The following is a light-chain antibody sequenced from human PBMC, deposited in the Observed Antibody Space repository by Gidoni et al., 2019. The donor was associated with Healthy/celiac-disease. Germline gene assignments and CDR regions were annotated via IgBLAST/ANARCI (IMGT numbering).Light chain of an antibody. CDR3: QAWDSSTGGV. CDR2: KDS. V-gene: IGLV3-1*01. J-gene: IGLJ1*01. Sequence: SYQLTQPPSVSVSPGQTASITCSGAKLGDKYACWYQHQPAQSPVLVIYKDSKRPSGIPERFSGSNSGNTATLTIGGTQAMDEADYYCQAWDSSTGGVFGTGTKGTVL. CDR1: KLGDKY.